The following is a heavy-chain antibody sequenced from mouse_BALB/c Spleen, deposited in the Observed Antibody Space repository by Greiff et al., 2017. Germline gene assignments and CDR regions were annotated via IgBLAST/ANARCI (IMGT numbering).Heavy chain of an antibody. CDR3: ARVDGYYFFAY. V-gene: IGHV1-9*01. CDR2: ILPGSGST. D-gene: IGHD2-3*01. Sequence: QVQLKESGAELMKPGASVKISCKATGYTFSSYWIEWVKQRPGHGLEWIGEILPGSGSTNYNEKFKGKATFTADTSSNTAYMQLSSLTSEDSAVYFCARVDGYYFFAYWGQGTLVTVSA. J-gene: IGHJ3*01. CDR1: GYTFSSYW.